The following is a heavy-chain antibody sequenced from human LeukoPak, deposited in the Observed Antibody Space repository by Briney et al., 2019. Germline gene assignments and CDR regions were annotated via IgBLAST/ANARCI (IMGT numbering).Heavy chain of an antibody. CDR3: ASLKVPGHYDY. J-gene: IGHJ4*02. D-gene: IGHD2/OR15-2a*01. Sequence: PGGSLRLSCGASGFTFSSYAMVWVRQPPGKGLEWIANIYYTGSTYYNPSLKNRVTISVDTSKNQFSLKVMSVTAADTAVYYCASLKVPGHYDYWGQGTLVTLSS. CDR1: GFTFSSYA. V-gene: IGHV4-39*01. CDR2: IYYTGST.